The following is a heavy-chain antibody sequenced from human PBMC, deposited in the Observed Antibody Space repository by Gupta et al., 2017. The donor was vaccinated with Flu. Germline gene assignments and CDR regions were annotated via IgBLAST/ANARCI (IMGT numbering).Heavy chain of an antibody. D-gene: IGHD1-26*01. CDR1: GFTMSSYW. Sequence: CEASGFTMSSYWMSWVRQAPGKGLEWVANIKQDASEKYYGDSVKGRFSISRDNAKNSHYLQMNNLRAEDTAVYYCARDSGRFYIDYWGQGTLGTVSS. CDR3: ARDSGRFYIDY. J-gene: IGHJ4*02. V-gene: IGHV3-7*01. CDR2: IKQDASEK.